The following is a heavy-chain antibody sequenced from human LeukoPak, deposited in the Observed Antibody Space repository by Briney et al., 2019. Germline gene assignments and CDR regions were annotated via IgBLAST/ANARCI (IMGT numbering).Heavy chain of an antibody. CDR3: ARDHSKQLILCYFDY. CDR2: INPSGGST. D-gene: IGHD6-13*01. CDR1: GYTFTSYY. V-gene: IGHV1-46*01. Sequence: ASVKVSCKASGYTFTSYYMHWVRQAPGQGLEWMGIINPSGGSTSYAQKFQGRVTMTRDTSTSTVYMELSSLRSEDTAVYYCARDHSKQLILCYFDYWGQGTLVTVFS. J-gene: IGHJ4*02.